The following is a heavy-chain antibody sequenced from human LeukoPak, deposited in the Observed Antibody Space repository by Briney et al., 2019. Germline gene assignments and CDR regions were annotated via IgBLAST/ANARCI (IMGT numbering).Heavy chain of an antibody. CDR3: ARAYYYDPNSHTTILGY. V-gene: IGHV1-18*01. Sequence: ASVKVSCKASGYTFTSYGISWVRQAPGQGLEWMGWISAYNGNTNYAQKLQGRVTMTTDTSTSTAYMELRSLRSDDTAVYYCARAYYYDPNSHTTILGYWGQGTLVTVSS. D-gene: IGHD3-22*01. CDR2: ISAYNGNT. J-gene: IGHJ4*02. CDR1: GYTFTSYG.